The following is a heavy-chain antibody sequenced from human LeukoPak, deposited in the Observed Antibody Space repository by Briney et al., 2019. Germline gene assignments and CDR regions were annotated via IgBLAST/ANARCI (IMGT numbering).Heavy chain of an antibody. CDR1: GYTFRSYW. J-gene: IGHJ4*02. CDR3: ARHKAGNGWDLDY. V-gene: IGHV5-51*01. D-gene: IGHD6-19*01. CDR2: IYPGDSDT. Sequence: GESLKISCKGSGYTFRSYWIGWVRQMPGKGLESMGFIYPGDSDTRYSPSFEGQVTISADKSISTAYLQWTGLKASDTAMYFCARHKAGNGWDLDYWGQGTLVTVSS.